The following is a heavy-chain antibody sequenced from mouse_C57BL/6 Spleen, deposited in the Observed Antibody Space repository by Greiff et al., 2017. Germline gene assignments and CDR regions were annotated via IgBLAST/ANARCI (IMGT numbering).Heavy chain of an antibody. CDR2: ISYDGSN. CDR1: GYSITSGYY. Sequence: EVKLEESGPGLVKPSQSLSLTCSVTGYSITSGYYWNWIRQFPGNKLEWMGYISYDGSNNYNPSLKNRISITRDTSKNQFFLKLNSVTTEDTATYYCASLITTVGYFDYWGQGTTLTVSS. V-gene: IGHV3-6*01. D-gene: IGHD1-1*01. CDR3: ASLITTVGYFDY. J-gene: IGHJ2*01.